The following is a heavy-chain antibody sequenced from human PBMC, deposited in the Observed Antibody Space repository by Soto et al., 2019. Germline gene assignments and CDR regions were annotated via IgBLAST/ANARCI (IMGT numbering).Heavy chain of an antibody. J-gene: IGHJ6*02. Sequence: PSETLSLTCTVSGGSISSSSYYWGWIRQPPGKGLEWIGSIYYSGSTYYNPSLKSRVTISVDTSKNQFSLKLSSVTAADTAVYYYARHHAFPAAGILSDYYYYGMDVWGQGTTVTVSS. D-gene: IGHD6-13*01. V-gene: IGHV4-39*01. CDR2: IYYSGST. CDR1: GGSISSSSYY. CDR3: ARHHAFPAAGILSDYYYYGMDV.